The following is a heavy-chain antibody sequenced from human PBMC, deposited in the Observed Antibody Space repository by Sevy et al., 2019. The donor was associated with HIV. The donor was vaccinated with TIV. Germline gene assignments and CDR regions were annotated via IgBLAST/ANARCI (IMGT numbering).Heavy chain of an antibody. D-gene: IGHD2-15*01. V-gene: IGHV3-23*01. CDR3: ARVGGGSSTDY. J-gene: IGHJ4*02. Sequence: GGSLRLSCVASEFRLSNYAMNWVRQAPGKGLEWVSGISGSGGSSYYADSVKGRFTISRDNSKNTLYLQMNSLRAEDTAMYYCARVGGGSSTDYWGQGTLVTVSS. CDR2: ISGSGGSS. CDR1: EFRLSNYA.